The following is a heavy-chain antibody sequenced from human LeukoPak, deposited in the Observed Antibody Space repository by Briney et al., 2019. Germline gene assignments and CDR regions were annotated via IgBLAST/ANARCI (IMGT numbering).Heavy chain of an antibody. CDR1: GYTFTSYG. V-gene: IGHV1-18*04. CDR2: ISAYNGNT. J-gene: IGHJ5*02. Sequence: ASVKVFCKASGYTFTSYGISWVRQAPGQGLEWMGWISAYNGNTNYAQKLQGRVTMTTDTSTSTTYMELRSLRSDDTAVYYCARVAYSGSGISCFDPWGQGTLVTVSS. CDR3: ARVAYSGSGISCFDP. D-gene: IGHD3-10*01.